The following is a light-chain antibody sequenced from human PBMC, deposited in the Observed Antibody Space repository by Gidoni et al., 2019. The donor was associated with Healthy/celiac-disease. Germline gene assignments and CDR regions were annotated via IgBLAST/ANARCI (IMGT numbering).Light chain of an antibody. J-gene: IGLJ2*01. CDR2: QDS. CDR1: KLGDKY. Sequence: SYELTQPLPVSVSPGQTASITCSGDKLGDKYACWYQQKPGQSPVLVIYQDSKRPSGIPERFSGSNSGNTATLTISGTQAMDEADYYCQAWDSSTAHVVFGGGTKLTVL. CDR3: QAWDSSTAHVV. V-gene: IGLV3-1*01.